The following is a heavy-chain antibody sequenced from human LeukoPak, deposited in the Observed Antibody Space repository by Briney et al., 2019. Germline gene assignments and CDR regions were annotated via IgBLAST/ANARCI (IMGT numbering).Heavy chain of an antibody. CDR2: IGATGVST. J-gene: IGHJ4*02. CDR3: AKDQGGYSAYGHLDY. Sequence: GGSLRLSCAASGFTFSSYAMSWVRQAPGKGLEWVSGIGATGVSTFYGDSVKGRFTMSRDNSKNTLYLRMDSLRAEDTAVYYCAKDQGGYSAYGHLDYWGQGTLVTVSS. V-gene: IGHV3-23*01. D-gene: IGHD5-12*01. CDR1: GFTFSSYA.